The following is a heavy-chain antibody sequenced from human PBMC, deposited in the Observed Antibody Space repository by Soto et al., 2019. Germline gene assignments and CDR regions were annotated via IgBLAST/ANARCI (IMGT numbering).Heavy chain of an antibody. J-gene: IGHJ3*01. CDR2: INGGGDYT. V-gene: IGHV3-23*01. CDR3: AHPRGYGVFDAYEF. Sequence: GGALRLSCAASGFTFSTYAMSWVRQAPGKGLEWVSAINGGGDYTYYNESVKGRFTISRDNSINLLYLQMNSLRTEDTAVYYWAHPRGYGVFDAYEFWGQGTMVTVSS. CDR1: GFTFSTYA. D-gene: IGHD4-17*01.